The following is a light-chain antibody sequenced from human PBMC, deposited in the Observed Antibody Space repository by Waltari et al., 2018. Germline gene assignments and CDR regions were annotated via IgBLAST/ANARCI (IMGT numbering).Light chain of an antibody. CDR2: GAS. Sequence: EIVLTQSPGPLSLSPGERSTLSCRASQTVRATYLAWYQPKPGQAPTHLSYGASSRTIGSPDRFSGIGSGTDFSLTISSLEPEDFAVYYCQQYDISPLTFGGGTKVEIK. V-gene: IGKV3-20*01. CDR1: QTVRATY. J-gene: IGKJ4*01. CDR3: QQYDISPLT.